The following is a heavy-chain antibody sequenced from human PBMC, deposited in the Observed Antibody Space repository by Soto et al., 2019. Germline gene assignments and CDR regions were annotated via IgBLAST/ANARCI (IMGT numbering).Heavy chain of an antibody. Sequence: GESLKISCKSSGYSFSSYWIAWVRLMPEKGLEWMGSIYPDDSDTKYSPSFQGQVTISADKSISAAYLQWSSLKASDTAIYYCARNSLTGYYNYYYSMDVWGQGTTVTVSS. CDR1: GYSFSSYW. V-gene: IGHV5-51*01. CDR2: IYPDDSDT. CDR3: ARNSLTGYYNYYYSMDV. D-gene: IGHD3-9*01. J-gene: IGHJ6*02.